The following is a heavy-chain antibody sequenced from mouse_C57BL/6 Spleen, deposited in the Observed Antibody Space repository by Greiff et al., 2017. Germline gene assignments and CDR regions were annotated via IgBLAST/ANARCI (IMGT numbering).Heavy chain of an antibody. CDR2: IYPGSGST. Sequence: QVQLQQPGAELVKPGASVKMSCKASGYTFTSYWITWVKQRPGQGLEWIGDIYPGSGSTNYNEKFKSKATLTVDTSSSTAYMQLSSLTSEDSAVYYCARDYYGSSPRFNYWGQGTLVTVSA. CDR1: GYTFTSYW. CDR3: ARDYYGSSPRFNY. D-gene: IGHD1-1*01. J-gene: IGHJ3*01. V-gene: IGHV1-55*01.